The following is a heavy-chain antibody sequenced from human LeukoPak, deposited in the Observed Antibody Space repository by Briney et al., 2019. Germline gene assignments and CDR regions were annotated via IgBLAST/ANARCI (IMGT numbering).Heavy chain of an antibody. D-gene: IGHD3-3*01. V-gene: IGHV3-30*02. Sequence: GGSLRLSCAASGFSFSSYGMHWVRQAPGKGLEWVAFIVYDGSKTFYADTVKGRFSISRDNSQNTLYLQITGLRDEDTAVYYCAKPNARFGVQISGGFDIWGHGTLVTISS. CDR2: IVYDGSKT. J-gene: IGHJ3*02. CDR1: GFSFSSYG. CDR3: AKPNARFGVQISGGFDI.